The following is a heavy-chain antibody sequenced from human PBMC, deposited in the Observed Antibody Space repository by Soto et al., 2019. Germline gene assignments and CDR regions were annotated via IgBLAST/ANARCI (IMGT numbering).Heavy chain of an antibody. D-gene: IGHD4-17*01. CDR1: GFSLSNYG. J-gene: IGHJ4*02. CDR3: VKDHLMNTVTTGGY. Sequence: QVQLVESGGGVVQPGRSLRLSCAASGFSLSNYGMHWVRQAPGKGLEWVAVISYHGRDEYYADSVKGRFTISRDTSKNTLYLQMNTRRPEDTAVYYCVKDHLMNTVTTGGYWGQGTLVTVSS. V-gene: IGHV3-30*18. CDR2: ISYHGRDE.